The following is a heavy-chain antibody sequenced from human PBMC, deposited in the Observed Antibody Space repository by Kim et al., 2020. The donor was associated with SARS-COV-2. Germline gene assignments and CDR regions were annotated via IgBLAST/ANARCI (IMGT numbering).Heavy chain of an antibody. V-gene: IGHV3-30*07. CDR3: ARSAGKSIFGPCYDY. J-gene: IGHJ4*02. D-gene: IGHD3-3*01. Sequence: ASGKGRFTISRDNSKNTLYLQMNSLGAEETAVYYCARSAGKSIFGPCYDYWGQGTLVTVSS.